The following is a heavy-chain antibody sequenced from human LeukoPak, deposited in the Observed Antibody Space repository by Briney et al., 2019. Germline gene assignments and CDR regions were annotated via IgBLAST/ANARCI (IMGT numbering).Heavy chain of an antibody. Sequence: PGGSLRLSCAASGFTFSSYEMNWVRQAPGKGLEWVSYISSSGSTIYYADSVKGRFTISRDNAKNSLYLQMNSLRAEDTAVYYCARAGGEELWWRRPNDAFDIWGQGTMVTVSS. V-gene: IGHV3-48*03. CDR1: GFTFSSYE. CDR3: ARAGGEELWWRRPNDAFDI. CDR2: ISSSGSTI. D-gene: IGHD2-21*02. J-gene: IGHJ3*02.